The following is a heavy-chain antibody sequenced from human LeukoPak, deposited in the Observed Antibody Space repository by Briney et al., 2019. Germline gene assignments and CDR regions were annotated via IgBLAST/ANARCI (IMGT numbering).Heavy chain of an antibody. CDR1: GFTFSSYS. CDR2: ISSSSSYI. J-gene: IGHJ3*02. CDR3: ARGWLGYCSGGSCYPLGI. D-gene: IGHD2-15*01. Sequence: GGSLRLSCAASGFTFSSYSMNWVRQAPGKGLEWVSSISSSSSYIYYADSVKGRFTISRDNAKNSLYLQMNSLRAEDTAAYYCARGWLGYCSGGSCYPLGIWGQGTMVTVSS. V-gene: IGHV3-21*01.